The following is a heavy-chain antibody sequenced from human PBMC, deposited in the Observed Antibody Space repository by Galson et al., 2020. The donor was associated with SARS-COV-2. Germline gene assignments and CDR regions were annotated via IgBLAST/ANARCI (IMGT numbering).Heavy chain of an antibody. D-gene: IGHD3-10*01. CDR2: IWYDGSNK. J-gene: IGHJ4*02. CDR3: ARESSGSYYIDY. V-gene: IGHV3-33*01. Sequence: PGGSLRLSCAASGFTFSSYGMHWVRQAPGKGLEWVAVIWYDGSNKYYADSVKGRFTISRDNSKNTLYLQMNSLRAEDTAVYYCARESSGSYYIDYWGQGTLVTVSS. CDR1: GFTFSSYG.